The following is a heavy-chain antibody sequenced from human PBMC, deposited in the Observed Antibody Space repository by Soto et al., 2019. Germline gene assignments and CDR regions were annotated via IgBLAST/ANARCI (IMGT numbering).Heavy chain of an antibody. CDR2: TYYRSKWYK. CDR1: GDSVSRSSAV. Sequence: SQTLSLTCALSGDSVSRSSAVWNWIRQSPSRGLEWLGGTYYRSKWYKGYAASVENRITINGDTSKNHFTLQLSSVTPEDTAVYYCAREASGWHGFDPWGQGIQVTVSS. CDR3: AREASGWHGFDP. J-gene: IGHJ5*02. D-gene: IGHD6-19*01. V-gene: IGHV6-1*01.